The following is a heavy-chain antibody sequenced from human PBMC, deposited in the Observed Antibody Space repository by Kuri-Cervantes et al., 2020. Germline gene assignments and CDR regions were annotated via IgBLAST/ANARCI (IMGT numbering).Heavy chain of an antibody. J-gene: IGHJ3*02. CDR1: GFTFEEYG. CDR3: AKDRESSGYYLSYDAFDI. Sequence: GESLKISCAASGFTFEEYGIQWVRQVSGKGLEWISTISGSGGSTYYADSVRGRFTISRDKSKNTLYLQMNSPRVEDTAVYYCAKDRESSGYYLSYDAFDIWGQGTTVTVSS. CDR2: ISGSGGST. D-gene: IGHD3-22*01. V-gene: IGHV3-23*01.